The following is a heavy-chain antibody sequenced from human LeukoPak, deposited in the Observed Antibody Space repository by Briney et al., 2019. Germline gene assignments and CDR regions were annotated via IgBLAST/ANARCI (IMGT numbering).Heavy chain of an antibody. V-gene: IGHV4-39*01. D-gene: IGHD3-22*01. J-gene: IGHJ1*01. Sequence: SETLSLTCSVSGDSISRSDSYWDWIRQPPGKGLEWIGTLYYSGRTYYSPSLKSRVTMSVDTSKNQFSLNLRIVAAADTAVYYCARRRYYDGSGYLEWGQGTLLSVSS. CDR1: GDSISRSDSY. CDR2: LYYSGRT. CDR3: ARRRYYDGSGYLE.